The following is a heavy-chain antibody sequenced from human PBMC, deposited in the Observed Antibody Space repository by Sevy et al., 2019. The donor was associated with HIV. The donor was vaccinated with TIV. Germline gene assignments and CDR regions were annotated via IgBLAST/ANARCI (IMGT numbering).Heavy chain of an antibody. D-gene: IGHD2-15*01. CDR3: TTGGRHCSGGSGSYYYYYYGMDV. J-gene: IGHJ6*02. CDR1: GFTFSNAW. V-gene: IGHV3-15*01. Sequence: GGSLRLSCAASGFTFSNAWMSWVRQAPGKGLEWVGRIKSKTDGGTTDYAAPVKGRFTISRDDSKKTLYLQMNSLKTEDTAVYYCTTGGRHCSGGSGSYYYYYYGMDVWGQGTTVTVSS. CDR2: IKSKTDGGTT.